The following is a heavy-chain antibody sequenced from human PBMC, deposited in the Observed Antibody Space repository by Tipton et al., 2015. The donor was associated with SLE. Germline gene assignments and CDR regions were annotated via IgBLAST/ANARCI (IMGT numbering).Heavy chain of an antibody. J-gene: IGHJ4*02. CDR3: ARVPRYSSVLY. Sequence: TLPLTCAVYGGSFSGYYWSWIRQPPGKGLEWIGEINHSGSTNYNPSLKSRVRISVDTSKNQFSLKLSSVTAADTAVYYCARVPRYSSVLYWGQGTLVTVSS. CDR1: GGSFSGYY. D-gene: IGHD6-19*01. CDR2: INHSGST. V-gene: IGHV4-34*01.